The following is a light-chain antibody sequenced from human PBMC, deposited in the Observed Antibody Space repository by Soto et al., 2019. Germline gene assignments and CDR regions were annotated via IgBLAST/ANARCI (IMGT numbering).Light chain of an antibody. CDR2: RNN. V-gene: IGLV1-47*01. J-gene: IGLJ3*02. CDR3: AAWDDSLSGWV. CDR1: SCNIGSNF. Sequence: QPVLTQPPSASGTPGQRVTISCSGSSCNIGSNFVYWYQQFPGTAPKLLIYRNNQRPSGVPDRFSGSKSGTSASLAISGLPSEDEADYYCAAWDDSLSGWVSGGGTKLTVL.